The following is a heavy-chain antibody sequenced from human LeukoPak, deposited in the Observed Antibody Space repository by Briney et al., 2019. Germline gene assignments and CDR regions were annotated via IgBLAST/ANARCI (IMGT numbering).Heavy chain of an antibody. J-gene: IGHJ3*02. D-gene: IGHD2-15*01. Sequence: GGFLRLSCAASGFPLSSYRMHWVRQAPGKGLMGVSRINSDGSSTSYGDSVKGRFTISRDNAKNTLYLQMNSLRAEDTAVYYCVRGGTYSTDAFDIWGQGTMVTVSS. V-gene: IGHV3-74*01. CDR1: GFPLSSYR. CDR3: VRGGTYSTDAFDI. CDR2: INSDGSST.